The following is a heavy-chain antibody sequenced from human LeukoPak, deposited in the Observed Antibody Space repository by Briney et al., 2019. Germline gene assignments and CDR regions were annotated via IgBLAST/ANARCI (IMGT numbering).Heavy chain of an antibody. CDR2: ILYTGST. Sequence: PSETLSLTCTVSGTSISGSSYFWGWIRQTPGKGLEWIGSILYTGSTFYNPSLKSRVSVSVDTSKNKFSLKLSSVTAADTAVYYCARDWSGDVEPPPGYFQHWGQGTLVTVSS. D-gene: IGHD5-24*01. CDR3: ARDWSGDVEPPPGYFQH. V-gene: IGHV4-39*07. J-gene: IGHJ1*01. CDR1: GTSISGSSYF.